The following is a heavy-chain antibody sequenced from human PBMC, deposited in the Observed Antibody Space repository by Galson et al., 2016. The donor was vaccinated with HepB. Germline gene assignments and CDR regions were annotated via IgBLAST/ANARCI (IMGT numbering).Heavy chain of an antibody. V-gene: IGHV1-46*01. Sequence: SVKVSCKASGYTFTSYFMHWVRQAPGQGLEWMGILNPNGGGTDYAQKFQGRVTMTSDMSTTTVYMQLSGLRSEDTAVYFCARRERADYWGQGTLVTVSS. CDR1: GYTFTSYF. D-gene: IGHD1-1*01. CDR3: ARRERADY. CDR2: LNPNGGGT. J-gene: IGHJ4*02.